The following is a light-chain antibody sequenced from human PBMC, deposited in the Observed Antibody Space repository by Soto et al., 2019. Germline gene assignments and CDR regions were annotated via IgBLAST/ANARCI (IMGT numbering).Light chain of an antibody. Sequence: VSITCRASQSIGTFLNWYQQKPGEAPNLLIHTSFTLYSGVPSRFSGTGSGTDFTLTLRSLQPEDFATYFCQQALSAEWTFSQGTKVDIK. V-gene: IGKV1-39*01. J-gene: IGKJ1*01. CDR1: QSIGTF. CDR3: QQALSAEWT. CDR2: TSF.